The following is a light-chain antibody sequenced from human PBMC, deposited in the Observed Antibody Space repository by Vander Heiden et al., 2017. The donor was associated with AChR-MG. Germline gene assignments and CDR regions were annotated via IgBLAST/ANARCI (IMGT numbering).Light chain of an antibody. CDR2: GAS. J-gene: IGKJ1*01. CDR3: QQDNNWPGT. Sequence: EIVMTQSPATLSVSPGERATLSCRASQSVSSNLASYQQKPGQAPRLLIYGASTRATGIPARFSGSGSGTEFTLTISSLQSEDFAVYYCQQDNNWPGTFGQGTKVEIK. CDR1: QSVSSN. V-gene: IGKV3-15*01.